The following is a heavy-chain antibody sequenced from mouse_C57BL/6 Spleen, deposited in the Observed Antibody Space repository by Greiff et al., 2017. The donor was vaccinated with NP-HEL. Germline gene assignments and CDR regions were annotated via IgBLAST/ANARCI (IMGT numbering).Heavy chain of an antibody. D-gene: IGHD2-2*01. Sequence: EVQLVESGPGLVKPSQSLSLTCSVTGYSITSGYYWNWIRQFPGNKLEWMGYISYDGSNNYNPSLKNRSSITRDTSKNQFFLKLNSVTTEDTATYYCARGGVTTGYFDVWGTGTTVTVSS. CDR1: GYSITSGYY. CDR2: ISYDGSN. J-gene: IGHJ1*03. V-gene: IGHV3-6*01. CDR3: ARGGVTTGYFDV.